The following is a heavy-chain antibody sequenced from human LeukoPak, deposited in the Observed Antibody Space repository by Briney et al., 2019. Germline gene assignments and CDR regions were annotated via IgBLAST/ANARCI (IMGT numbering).Heavy chain of an antibody. CDR1: GFTFSSYA. D-gene: IGHD1-26*01. CDR3: ARVGVGATNWDFDY. J-gene: IGHJ4*02. V-gene: IGHV3-21*01. CDR2: ISSSGSYI. Sequence: GGSLRLSCAASGFTFSSYAMNWVRQAPGKGLEWVSSISSSGSYIFYADSVKGRFTISRDNAKNSVYLQMNSLRAEDTAVYYCARVGVGATNWDFDYWGQGTLVTVSS.